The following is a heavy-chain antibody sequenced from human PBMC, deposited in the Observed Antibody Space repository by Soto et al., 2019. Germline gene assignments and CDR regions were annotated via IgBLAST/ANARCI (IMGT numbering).Heavy chain of an antibody. V-gene: IGHV3-49*04. Sequence: PGGSLRLSCTGSGFTFGDFAMNWVRQAPGKGLEWVGFIRSKAHGGTTEHAASVKGRFTISRDDSKSIAYLHMNSLKIGDTAVYYCTRDIPPLFTTLRLFDYWGQGTLVTVSS. CDR3: TRDIPPLFTTLRLFDY. CDR2: IRSKAHGGTT. CDR1: GFTFGDFA. D-gene: IGHD2-2*02. J-gene: IGHJ4*02.